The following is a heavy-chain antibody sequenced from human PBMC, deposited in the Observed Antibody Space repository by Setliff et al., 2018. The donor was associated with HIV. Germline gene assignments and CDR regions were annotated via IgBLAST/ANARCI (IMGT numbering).Heavy chain of an antibody. CDR2: IHHTGYM. Sequence: SETLSLTCAVHGGPFSDHYWNWIRQPPGKGLEWIAEIHHTGYMNYNPSLKSRVTISRDTSTNQFSLKVSSVTAAATAIYYCAAFFVTPLTTQDFWGQGTLVTVSS. CDR3: AAFFVTPLTTQDF. V-gene: IGHV4-34*01. D-gene: IGHD4-17*01. J-gene: IGHJ4*02. CDR1: GGPFSDHY.